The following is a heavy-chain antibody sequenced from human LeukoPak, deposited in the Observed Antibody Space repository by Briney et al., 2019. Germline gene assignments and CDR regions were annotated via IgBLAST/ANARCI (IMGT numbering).Heavy chain of an antibody. CDR2: IYYTGST. CDR1: GGSFGRYY. D-gene: IGHD1-1*01. Sequence: SSETLSLTCTVSGGSFGRYYWSWIRQPPGKGLVWLGYIYYTGSTSYNPSLESRVTISVDTSRNQFSLRLSSVTAADTAIYYCAQYIRDSGTYNFDHWGQGNLVTVSS. V-gene: IGHV4-59*01. J-gene: IGHJ4*02. CDR3: AQYIRDSGTYNFDH.